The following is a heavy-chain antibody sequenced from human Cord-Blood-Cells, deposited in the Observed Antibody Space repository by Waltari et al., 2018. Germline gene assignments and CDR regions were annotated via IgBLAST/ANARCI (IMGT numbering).Heavy chain of an antibody. CDR2: IYHSGST. CDR3: ARDGSVPAAIGWFDP. D-gene: IGHD2-2*02. J-gene: IGHJ5*02. CDR1: GYSISSGYY. V-gene: IGHV4-38-2*02. Sequence: QVQLQESGPGLVKPSETLSLPCTVSGYSISSGYYWGWIRQPPGKGLEWIGSIYHSGSTYYNPSLKSRVTISVDTSKNQFSLKLSSVTTADTAVYYCARDGSVPAAIGWFDPWGQGTLVTVSS.